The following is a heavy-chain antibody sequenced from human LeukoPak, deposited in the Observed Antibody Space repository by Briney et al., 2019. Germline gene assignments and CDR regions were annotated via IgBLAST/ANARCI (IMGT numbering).Heavy chain of an antibody. J-gene: IGHJ6*02. Sequence: TSVKVSCKASGFTFTSSAMQWVRQARGQRLEWIGWIVVGSGNTNYAQKFQERVTITRDMSTSTAYMELSSLRSEDTAVYYCAGYLNYYYYYYGMDVWGQGTTVTVSS. CDR3: AGYLNYYYYYYGMDV. V-gene: IGHV1-58*02. CDR1: GFTFTSSA. D-gene: IGHD1-20*01. CDR2: IVVGSGNT.